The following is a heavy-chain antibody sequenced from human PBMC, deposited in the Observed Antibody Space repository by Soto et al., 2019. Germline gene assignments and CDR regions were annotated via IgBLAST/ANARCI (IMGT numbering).Heavy chain of an antibody. CDR3: ATYTGSYYHYGMDV. V-gene: IGHV3-9*01. CDR2: ISWNSGSI. Sequence: GGSLRLSCAASGFTFDDYAMHWVRQAPGKGLEWVSGISWNSGSIGYADSVKGRFTISRDNAKNTLYLQMNSLRAEDTAVYYCATYTGSYYHYGMDVWGQGTTVTVSS. D-gene: IGHD7-27*01. J-gene: IGHJ6*02. CDR1: GFTFDDYA.